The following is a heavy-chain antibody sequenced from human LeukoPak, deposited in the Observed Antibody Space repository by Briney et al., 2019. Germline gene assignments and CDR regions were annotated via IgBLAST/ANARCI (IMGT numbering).Heavy chain of an antibody. CDR1: GGSIGTNSYY. J-gene: IGHJ6*03. V-gene: IGHV4-39*07. D-gene: IGHD3-22*01. CDR2: MYYSGTT. CDR3: ARDYGSLSGYYYGYYYYMDV. Sequence: SETLSLTCTVSGGSIGTNSYYWGWVRQPPGKGLEWIGSMYYSGTTYYNPSLKSRVTMSVDTSKNQFSLKLSSVTAADTAVYYCARDYGSLSGYYYGYYYYMDVWGKGTTVTVSS.